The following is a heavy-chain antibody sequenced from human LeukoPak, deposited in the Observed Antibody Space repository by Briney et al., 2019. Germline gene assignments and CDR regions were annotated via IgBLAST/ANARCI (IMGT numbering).Heavy chain of an antibody. CDR2: ISGSGGST. CDR1: GFTFSSYA. CDR3: AKVYSSSWYPDAFDI. D-gene: IGHD6-13*01. Sequence: GESLKISCAASGFTFSSYAMSWVRQAPGKGLEWVSAISGSGGSTYYADSVKGRFTISRDNSKNTLYLQMNSLRAEDTAVYYCAKVYSSSWYPDAFDIWGQGTMVTVSS. J-gene: IGHJ3*02. V-gene: IGHV3-23*01.